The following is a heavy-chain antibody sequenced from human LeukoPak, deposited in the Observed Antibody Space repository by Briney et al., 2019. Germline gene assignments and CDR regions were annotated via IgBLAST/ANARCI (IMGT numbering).Heavy chain of an antibody. CDR3: ARVGAVGSRSAGYFQT. Sequence: SQTLSLTCAISGDSVSSNSAAWNWVRQSPSRGLEWLGRTYYRSKWYNDFALSVKSRITINPDTSKNQFSLQLNSVTPEDTAVYYCARVGAVGSRSAGYFQTWGQGTLVTVSS. CDR1: GDSVSSNSAA. V-gene: IGHV6-1*01. J-gene: IGHJ1*01. CDR2: TYYRSKWYN. D-gene: IGHD3-16*01.